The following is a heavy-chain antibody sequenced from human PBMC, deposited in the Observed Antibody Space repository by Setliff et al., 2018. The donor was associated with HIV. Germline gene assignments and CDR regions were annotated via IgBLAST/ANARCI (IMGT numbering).Heavy chain of an antibody. J-gene: IGHJ5*02. CDR2: IYQSGSI. Sequence: PSETLSLTCAASGYSINSGFSRAWIRQPPGQGPQWIGSIYQSGSIYYNPSLQSRVTISVDSSKNQFSLNLFSVTAADTAVHYCARPRRVRSRAWYWFDIWGQGTLVTV. CDR1: GYSINSGFS. V-gene: IGHV4-38-2*01. CDR3: ARPRRVRSRAWYWFDI. D-gene: IGHD6-19*01.